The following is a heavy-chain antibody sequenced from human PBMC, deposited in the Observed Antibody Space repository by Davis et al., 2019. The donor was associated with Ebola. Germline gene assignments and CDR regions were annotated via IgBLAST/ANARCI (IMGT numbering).Heavy chain of an antibody. V-gene: IGHV3-66*01. D-gene: IGHD3-3*01. CDR1: GFTFSSYE. Sequence: GESLKISCVASGFTFSSYEMNWVRQAPGKGLEWVSVIYSGGSTYYADSVKGRFTISRDNSKNTLYLQMNSLRAEDTAVYYCARGHYDFWSAHKWFDPWGQGTLVTVSS. J-gene: IGHJ5*02. CDR2: IYSGGST. CDR3: ARGHYDFWSAHKWFDP.